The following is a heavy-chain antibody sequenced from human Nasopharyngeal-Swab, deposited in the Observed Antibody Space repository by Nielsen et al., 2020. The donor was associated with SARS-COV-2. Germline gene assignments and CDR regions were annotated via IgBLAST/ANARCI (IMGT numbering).Heavy chain of an antibody. CDR3: ARGLRKVPIFPASQYYFDY. CDR1: GGFFRGFY. J-gene: IGHJ4*02. Sequence: SETLSLTCAVYGGFFRGFYWSWIRQPPGKGLAWIGEINDSGSTNYNPSLTGRVTMSVDTSKSQFSLKLNSVTAADTAVYYCARGLRKVPIFPASQYYFDYWGQGTLVTVSS. D-gene: IGHD3-9*01. V-gene: IGHV4-34*01. CDR2: INDSGST.